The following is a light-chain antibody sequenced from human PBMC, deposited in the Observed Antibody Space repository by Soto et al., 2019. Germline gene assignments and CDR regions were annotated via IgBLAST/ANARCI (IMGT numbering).Light chain of an antibody. V-gene: IGKV3-20*01. J-gene: IGKJ4*01. CDR2: DAS. Sequence: EIVLTQSPGILSLSPGERATLSCRASQRVSSNYLVWFQQKPGQAPRLVIYDASTRATGIPVRFSVSGSGTDVSLIISGREPEDFALYYCYQFGRAPLTFGGGTKVEIK. CDR1: QRVSSNY. CDR3: YQFGRAPLT.